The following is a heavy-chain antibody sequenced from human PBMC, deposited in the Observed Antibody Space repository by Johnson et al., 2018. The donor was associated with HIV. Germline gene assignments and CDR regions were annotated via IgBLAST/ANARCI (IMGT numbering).Heavy chain of an antibody. CDR1: GFTFSSYA. Sequence: MQLVESGGGLVQPGGSLRLSCAASGFTFSSYAMSWVRQAPGKGLEWVSAISGSGGSTYYADSVKGRFTISSDNSKNTLYLQMNSLSAEDTAVYYCSKHIVLVVYAIGAAFDIWGQGTMFTVSS. CDR3: SKHIVLVVYAIGAAFDI. J-gene: IGHJ3*02. CDR2: ISGSGGST. D-gene: IGHD2-8*02. V-gene: IGHV3-23*04.